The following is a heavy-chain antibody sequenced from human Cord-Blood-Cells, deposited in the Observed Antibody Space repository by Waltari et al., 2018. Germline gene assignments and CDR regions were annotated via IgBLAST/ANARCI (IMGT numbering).Heavy chain of an antibody. D-gene: IGHD3-22*01. V-gene: IGHV3-15*01. J-gene: IGHJ4*02. CDR1: GFTFSNAW. CDR2: IKSKTDGGTT. Sequence: EVQLVESGGGLVKPGGSLRLSCAASGFTFSNAWMSWVRQAPGKGLEWVGRIKSKTDGGTTDYAAPVKGRFTISRDDSKNTLYLQMNSLKTEDTAVYYCTTDRVGYYDSSGYWGFDYWGQGTLVTVSS. CDR3: TTDRVGYYDSSGYWGFDY.